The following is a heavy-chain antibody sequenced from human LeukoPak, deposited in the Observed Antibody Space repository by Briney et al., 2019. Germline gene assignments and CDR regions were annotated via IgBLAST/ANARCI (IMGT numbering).Heavy chain of an antibody. J-gene: IGHJ4*02. CDR2: VNAGNGNT. CDR3: ARDGHYYDSSGYSQIDY. Sequence: GASVKVSCKASGYAFTNYAIQWVRQAPGQRLEWMGWVNAGNGNTRYSPKFQGRVTIARDTSASTAYMELRSLRSDDTAVYYCARDGHYYDSSGYSQIDYWGQGTLVTVSS. CDR1: GYAFTNYA. V-gene: IGHV1-3*01. D-gene: IGHD3-22*01.